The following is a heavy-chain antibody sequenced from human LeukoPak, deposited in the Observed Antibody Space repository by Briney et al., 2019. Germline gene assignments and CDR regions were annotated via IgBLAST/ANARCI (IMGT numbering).Heavy chain of an antibody. D-gene: IGHD3-10*01. J-gene: IGHJ4*02. CDR1: GFTFSRYW. Sequence: GALRLSCSASGFTFSRYWMRWVRQAPGKGLEGVANIKKDGSDAYYVESVKGRFTISRDNARNSLFLQMNSLTVEDTAVYYCARAIRGSAVDAGDRWGQGTLVTVSS. CDR2: IKKDGSDA. CDR3: ARAIRGSAVDAGDR. V-gene: IGHV3-7*01.